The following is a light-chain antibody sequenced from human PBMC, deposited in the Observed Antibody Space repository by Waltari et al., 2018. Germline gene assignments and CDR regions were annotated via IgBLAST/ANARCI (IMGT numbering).Light chain of an antibody. Sequence: DSQMTQSPSSLSASVGDRVTITCRASQSNSDYLNWYQQKPGKAPKLLIYAASTLQSGVPSRFSGSGSGTAFALTISSLQPEDFATYYCHQSYSFGQGTRLEIK. CDR1: QSNSDY. CDR3: HQSYS. CDR2: AAS. J-gene: IGKJ5*01. V-gene: IGKV1-39*01.